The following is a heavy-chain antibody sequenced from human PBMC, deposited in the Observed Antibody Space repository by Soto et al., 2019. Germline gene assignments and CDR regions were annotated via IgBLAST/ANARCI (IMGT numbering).Heavy chain of an antibody. CDR3: WRAWVRVAVAGIGY. Sequence: QVQLVQSGAEVKKPGASVKVSCKASGYTFTSYAMHWVRQAPGQRLEWMGWINAGNGNTKYSQKFQGRVTITRDTSGRTAYMELSSLRSEDTAEYYCWRAWVRVAVAGIGYWGQGTLVTVSS. D-gene: IGHD6-19*01. CDR2: INAGNGNT. J-gene: IGHJ4*02. V-gene: IGHV1-3*01. CDR1: GYTFTSYA.